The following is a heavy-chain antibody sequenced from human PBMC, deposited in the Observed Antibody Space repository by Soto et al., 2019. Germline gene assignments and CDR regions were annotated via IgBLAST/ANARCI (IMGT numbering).Heavy chain of an antibody. Sequence: SETLSLTCNVSGFSISSGFYWGWVRQPPGKGLEWIGAIYHSGTTYFNPSLKSRVTMAIDTSKNQFSLSLASVTAADTAVYYCARDSIAARRYYYYGMDVWGQGTTVTVSS. CDR1: GFSISSGFY. CDR2: IYHSGTT. D-gene: IGHD6-6*01. J-gene: IGHJ6*02. V-gene: IGHV4-38-2*02. CDR3: ARDSIAARRYYYYGMDV.